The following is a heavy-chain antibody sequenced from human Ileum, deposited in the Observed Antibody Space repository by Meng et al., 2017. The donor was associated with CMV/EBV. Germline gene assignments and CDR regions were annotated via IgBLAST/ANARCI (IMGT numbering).Heavy chain of an antibody. CDR1: GFTFSDYY. Sequence: GESLKISCAASGFTFSDYYMSWIRQAPGKGLECVSYISSSASTIYYADSVKGRFTVSRDNAKNSLYLQMNSLRAEDTAVYYCAKDVYSSSSGLSFDYWGQGTLVTVSS. J-gene: IGHJ4*02. CDR3: AKDVYSSSSGLSFDY. V-gene: IGHV3-11*01. D-gene: IGHD6-6*01. CDR2: ISSSASTI.